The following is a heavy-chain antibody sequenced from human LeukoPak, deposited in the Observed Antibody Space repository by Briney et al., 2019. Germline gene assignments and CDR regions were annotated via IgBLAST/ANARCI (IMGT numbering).Heavy chain of an antibody. CDR2: INPDGSEK. Sequence: GGSLRLSCAVSGFIFRTSWMTWVRQAPGRGLERVAIINPDGSEKYYLESLKGRITISRDNAENSVHLQMNSLKAEDTAIYYCARDRAYNAFDYWGQGTLVTVSS. J-gene: IGHJ4*02. CDR3: ARDRAYNAFDY. V-gene: IGHV3-7*03. D-gene: IGHD1-14*01. CDR1: GFIFRTSW.